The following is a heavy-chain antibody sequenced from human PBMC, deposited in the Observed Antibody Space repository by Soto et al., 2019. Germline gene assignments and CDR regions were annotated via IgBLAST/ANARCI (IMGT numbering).Heavy chain of an antibody. D-gene: IGHD2-21*02. CDR3: ARAEVVVVTANLYYYYGMDV. CDR2: IIPIFGTA. CDR1: GGTFSSYA. J-gene: IGHJ6*02. Sequence: SVKVSCKASGGTFSSYAISWVRQAPGQGLEWMGGIIPIFGTANYAQKFQGRVTITADESTSTAYMELSSLRSEDTAVYYCARAEVVVVTANLYYYYGMDVWGQGTTVTVSS. V-gene: IGHV1-69*13.